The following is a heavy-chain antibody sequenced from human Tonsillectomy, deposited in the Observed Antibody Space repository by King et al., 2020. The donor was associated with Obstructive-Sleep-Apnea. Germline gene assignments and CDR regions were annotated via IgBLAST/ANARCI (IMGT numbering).Heavy chain of an antibody. J-gene: IGHJ6*02. V-gene: IGHV5-51*01. Sequence: QLVQSGAEVKKPGESLKISCKGSGYSFTSYWIGWVLQMPGKGLEWMGIIYPGDSDTRYSPPFQGQVTFSADNSISTAYRQWSILKASDTAMYYCARSLEDIVVAVAATPPDYGMDVWGQGTTVTVSS. CDR3: ARSLEDIVVAVAATPPDYGMDV. CDR1: GYSFTSYW. CDR2: IYPGDSDT. D-gene: IGHD2-15*01.